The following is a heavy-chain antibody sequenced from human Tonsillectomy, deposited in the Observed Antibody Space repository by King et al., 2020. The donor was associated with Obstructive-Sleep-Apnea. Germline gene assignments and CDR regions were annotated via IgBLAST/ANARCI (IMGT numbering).Heavy chain of an antibody. CDR1: GCTFSSYG. J-gene: IGHJ4*02. CDR2: IWYDGSNK. V-gene: IGHV3-33*06. Sequence: VQLVESGGGVVQPGRSLRLSCAASGCTFSSYGMHWVRQAPGKGLEWVAVIWYDGSNKYYADSVKGRFTISRDNSKNTLYLQMNSLRAEDTAVYYCAKDYGDGYNYGYSDYWGQGTLVTVSS. D-gene: IGHD5-24*01. CDR3: AKDYGDGYNYGYSDY.